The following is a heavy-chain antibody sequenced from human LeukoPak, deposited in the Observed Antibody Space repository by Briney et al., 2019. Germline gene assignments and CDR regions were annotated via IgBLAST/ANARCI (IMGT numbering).Heavy chain of an antibody. J-gene: IGHJ4*02. CDR3: TTAPSGYAYMNGWHLDY. CDR1: GFGFSYAW. CDR2: IKRKSDGETT. D-gene: IGHD5-18*01. V-gene: IGHV3-15*01. Sequence: GGSLRLSCAASGFGFSYAWMSWVRQAPGKGPEWIGRIKRKSDGETTDYAAPVKGRFTISRDDSKNTLFLQMNSLKTGDTAFYYCTTAPSGYAYMNGWHLDYWGQGALVTVSS.